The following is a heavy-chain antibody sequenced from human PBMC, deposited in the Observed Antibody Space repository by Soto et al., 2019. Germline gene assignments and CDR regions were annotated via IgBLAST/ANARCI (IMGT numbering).Heavy chain of an antibody. V-gene: IGHV3-23*01. CDR3: TRVTFIMMGGVMRGKFYGMAV. Sequence: ESMKISCKGSGYSFSSHWIGWVRQAPGKGLEWVSAISGSGGYAYYADSVKGRFTISRGNSKNSVYLEMTALRAEDTVVYYCTRVTFIMMGGVMRGKFYGMAVWGQGTTVTVSS. J-gene: IGHJ6*02. CDR2: ISGSGGYA. CDR1: GYSFSSHW. D-gene: IGHD3-16*01.